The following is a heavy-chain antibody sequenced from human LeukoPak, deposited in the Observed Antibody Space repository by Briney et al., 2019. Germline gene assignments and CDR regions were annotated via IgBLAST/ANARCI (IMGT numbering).Heavy chain of an antibody. D-gene: IGHD6-19*01. Sequence: GASVKVSCKASGYTFTDNYIHWVRQAPGQGPKWMGWINPNSDGTKYAQKFQGRVTMTRDTSISTAYMEVSSLRYEDTAVYYCARAGGSGWSRVWFDPWGQGTLVTVSS. CDR1: GYTFTDNY. V-gene: IGHV1-2*02. CDR3: ARAGGSGWSRVWFDP. J-gene: IGHJ5*02. CDR2: INPNSDGT.